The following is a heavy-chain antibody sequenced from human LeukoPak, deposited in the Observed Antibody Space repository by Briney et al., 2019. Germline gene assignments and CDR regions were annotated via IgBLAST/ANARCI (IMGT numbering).Heavy chain of an antibody. V-gene: IGHV3-15*01. CDR3: TTVDDCSGGSCSKRRKYFQH. CDR2: IKSKTDGGTT. D-gene: IGHD2-15*01. CDR1: GFTFSNAW. Sequence: GGSLRLSCAASGFTFSNAWMSWVRQAPGKGLEWVGRIKSKTDGGTTDYAAPVKGRFTISRDDSKNTLYLQMNSLKTEDTAVYYCTTVDDCSGGSCSKRRKYFQHWGQGTLVTVSS. J-gene: IGHJ1*01.